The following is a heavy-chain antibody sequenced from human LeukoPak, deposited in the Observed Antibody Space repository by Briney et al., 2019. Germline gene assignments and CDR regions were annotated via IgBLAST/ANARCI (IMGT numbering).Heavy chain of an antibody. CDR1: GFTFSSYA. J-gene: IGHJ4*02. V-gene: IGHV3-64*01. D-gene: IGHD4-17*01. CDR3: ARVLYGKADY. CDR2: ISSNGGST. Sequence: GGSLRLSCAASGFTFSSYAMHWVRQAPGKGLEYVSAISSNGGSTYYTNSVKGRFTISRDNSKNTLYLQMGSLRAEDTAVYYCARVLYGKADYWGQGTLVTVSS.